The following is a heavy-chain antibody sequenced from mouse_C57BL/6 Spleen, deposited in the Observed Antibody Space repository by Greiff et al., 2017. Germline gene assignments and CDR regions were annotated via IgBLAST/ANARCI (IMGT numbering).Heavy chain of an antibody. CDR1: GYSITSGYF. D-gene: IGHD2-4*01. CDR3: ARADDYLAY. V-gene: IGHV3-6*01. J-gene: IGHJ3*01. CDR2: ISYDGSN. Sequence: VQLQQSGPGLVKPSQSLSLTCSVTGYSITSGYFWNWIRQFPGNKLEWMCYISYDGSNNYNPSLKNRFSITRDTSKNQFFLKLNSVTTEDTATYYCARADDYLAYWGQGTLVTVSA.